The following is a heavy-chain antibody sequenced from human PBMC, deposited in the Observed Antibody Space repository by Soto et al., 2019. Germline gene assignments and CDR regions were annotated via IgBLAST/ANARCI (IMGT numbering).Heavy chain of an antibody. D-gene: IGHD3-3*01. V-gene: IGHV4-31*03. CDR2: IYYSGST. Sequence: QVQLQESGPGLVKPSQTLSLTCTVSGGSISSGGYYWSWIRQHPGKGLEWIGYIYYSGSTNYNPSLKGRVTLAVDTSKNQFSLKLSSVTAADTAVYYCARQQYYDFWSGYPYYFDYWGQGTLVTVSS. J-gene: IGHJ4*02. CDR3: ARQQYYDFWSGYPYYFDY. CDR1: GGSISSGGYY.